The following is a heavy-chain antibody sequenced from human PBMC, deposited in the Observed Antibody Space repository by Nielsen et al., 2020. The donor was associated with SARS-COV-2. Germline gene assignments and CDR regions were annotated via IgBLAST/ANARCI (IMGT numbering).Heavy chain of an antibody. V-gene: IGHV3-9*01. CDR2: ILYDGNTV. J-gene: IGHJ6*02. CDR3: IKDIAPGGADV. Sequence: SLKISCAASGFTFGNDKYAMHWVRQVPGKGLEWVSGILYDGNTVGYADSVKGRFTISRDHAKNSLYLQMNSLRAEDTALYYCIKDIAPGGADVWGRGTTVTVSS. CDR1: GFTFGNDKYA. D-gene: IGHD3-10*01.